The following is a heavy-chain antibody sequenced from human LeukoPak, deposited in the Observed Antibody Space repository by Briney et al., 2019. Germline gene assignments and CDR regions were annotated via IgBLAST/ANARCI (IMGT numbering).Heavy chain of an antibody. V-gene: IGHV3-23*01. Sequence: GGSLRLSCAASGFTFSSYAMSWVRQAPGKGLEWVSAISGSGGSTYYADSVKGRFTISRDNSKNTLYLQMNSLRAEDTAVYYCAKDRYSSSWSAQDAFDIWGQGTMVTVSS. D-gene: IGHD6-13*01. J-gene: IGHJ3*02. CDR2: ISGSGGST. CDR1: GFTFSSYA. CDR3: AKDRYSSSWSAQDAFDI.